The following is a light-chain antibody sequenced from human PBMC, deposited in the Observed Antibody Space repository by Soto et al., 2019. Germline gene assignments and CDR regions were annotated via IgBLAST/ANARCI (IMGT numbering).Light chain of an antibody. Sequence: EIVLTQSPATLSLSPGEGATLSCRASETMSIKYLAWYQQKPSQPPRLLISGGSSRAAGSPGRFGGSESETDFTPTNSGLEPNDCAVYYCQDYGSSRTFGHGTKVEV. J-gene: IGKJ1*01. CDR2: GGS. CDR3: QDYGSSRT. CDR1: ETMSIKY. V-gene: IGKV3-20*01.